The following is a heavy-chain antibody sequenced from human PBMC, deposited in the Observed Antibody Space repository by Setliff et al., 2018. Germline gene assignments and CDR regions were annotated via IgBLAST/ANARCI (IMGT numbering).Heavy chain of an antibody. J-gene: IGHJ3*02. CDR3: AREWGSNGWGFDI. CDR2: INHSGST. Sequence: PSETLSLTCAVYGGSFSGYYWGWIRQPPGKGLEWIGEINHSGSTSYNPSLKGRVTISVDTSKNQCSLTLSSVTAADTAVYYCAREWGSNGWGFDIWGQGTMVTVSS. CDR1: GGSFSGYY. V-gene: IGHV4-34*01. D-gene: IGHD3-16*01.